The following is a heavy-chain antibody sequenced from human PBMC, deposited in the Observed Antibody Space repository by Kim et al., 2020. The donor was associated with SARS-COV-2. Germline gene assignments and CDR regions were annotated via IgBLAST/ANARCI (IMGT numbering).Heavy chain of an antibody. CDR2: IYYSGST. CDR1: GGSISSYY. D-gene: IGHD4-17*01. J-gene: IGHJ3*02. V-gene: IGHV4-59*01. CDR3: ARETTYGDVAFDI. Sequence: SETLSLTCTVSGGSISSYYWSWIRQPPGKGLEWIGYIYYSGSTNYNPSLKSRVTISVDTSKNQFSLKLSSVTAADTAVYYCARETTYGDVAFDIWGQGTMVTVSS.